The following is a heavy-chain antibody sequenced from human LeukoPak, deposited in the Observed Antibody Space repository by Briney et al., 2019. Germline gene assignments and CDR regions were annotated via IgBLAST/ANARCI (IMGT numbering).Heavy chain of an antibody. D-gene: IGHD3-22*01. V-gene: IGHV3-72*01. CDR1: GFTFSDHY. Sequence: GGSLGLSCAASGFTFSDHYMDWVRQAPGKGLEWVGRTRNKANSYTTEYAASVKGRFTISRDDSKNSLYLQMNSLKTEDTAVYYCARVYYDSSGSKIDYWGQGTLVTVSS. CDR3: ARVYYDSSGSKIDY. J-gene: IGHJ4*02. CDR2: TRNKANSYTT.